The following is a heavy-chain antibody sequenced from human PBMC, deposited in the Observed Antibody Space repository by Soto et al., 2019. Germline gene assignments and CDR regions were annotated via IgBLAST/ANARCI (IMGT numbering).Heavy chain of an antibody. D-gene: IGHD1-1*01. Sequence: QVHLVQSGAEVKKPGASVKVSCQASGYAFTTYRITWVRRAPGQGLEWMGWISAHNGNTNYAQKLQGRVTVTRDTSTSTAYMELRSLRSDDTAVYYCARGRYGDYWGQGALVIVSS. CDR3: ARGRYGDY. J-gene: IGHJ4*02. CDR2: ISAHNGNT. V-gene: IGHV1-18*01. CDR1: GYAFTTYR.